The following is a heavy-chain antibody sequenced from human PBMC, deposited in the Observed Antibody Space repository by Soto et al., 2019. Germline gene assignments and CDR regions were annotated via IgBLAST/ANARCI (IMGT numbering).Heavy chain of an antibody. V-gene: IGHV4-30-4*01. Sequence: SETLSLTCTVSCGSIISGDYYWSCIRQPPGKGLEWIGYIYYSGSTYYNPSLKSRVTISVDTSKNQFSLKLSSVTAADTAVYYCARDPVITIFGVVPTSAYGMDVWGQGTTVTVSS. CDR3: ARDPVITIFGVVPTSAYGMDV. J-gene: IGHJ6*02. CDR1: CGSIISGDYY. D-gene: IGHD3-3*01. CDR2: IYYSGST.